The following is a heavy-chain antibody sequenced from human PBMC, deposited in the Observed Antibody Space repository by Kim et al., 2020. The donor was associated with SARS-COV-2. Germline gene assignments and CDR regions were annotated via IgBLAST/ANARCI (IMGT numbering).Heavy chain of an antibody. CDR3: VRDGDTDGYFWYFDL. D-gene: IGHD5-18*01. CDR1: GFTFNIFY. CDR2: INPSGGST. J-gene: IGHJ2*01. Sequence: ASVKVSCKASGFTFNIFYVHWVRQAPGQGLEWMGKINPSGGSTTYAQKFQGRVTMTRDTSTSTVYMDLSSLRSEDTAVYYCVRDGDTDGYFWYFDLWGRGTLVTVSS. V-gene: IGHV1-46*02.